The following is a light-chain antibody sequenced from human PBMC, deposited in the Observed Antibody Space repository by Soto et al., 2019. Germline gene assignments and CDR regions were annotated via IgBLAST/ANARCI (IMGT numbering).Light chain of an antibody. J-gene: IGKJ2*01. CDR2: AVS. V-gene: IGKV3-20*01. CDR3: QQFSDTPYT. CDR1: QSVTASL. Sequence: EIVLTQSPGVVSLSPGQRATLSCRASQSVTASLLAWYQQKPGQAPRLLIYAVSTRAPGVPDRFSGSGSGTDFTLTISRLEPEDFAVYHCQQFSDTPYTFGQGTKLEIK.